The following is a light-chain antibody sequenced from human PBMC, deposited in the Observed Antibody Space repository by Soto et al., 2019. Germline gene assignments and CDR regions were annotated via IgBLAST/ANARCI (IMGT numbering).Light chain of an antibody. Sequence: EIVMTQSPATLSVSPGERATLSCRASQSVSSNLAWSQQKPGQAPRLLIYGASTRATGIPARLSGSGSGTEFTLTISSLQSEDFAVYYCQQYNNWPRTFGQGTKVEIK. CDR1: QSVSSN. CDR3: QQYNNWPRT. V-gene: IGKV3-15*01. J-gene: IGKJ1*01. CDR2: GAS.